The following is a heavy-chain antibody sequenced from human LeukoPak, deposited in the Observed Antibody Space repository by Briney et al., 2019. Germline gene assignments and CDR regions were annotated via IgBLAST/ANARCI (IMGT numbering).Heavy chain of an antibody. D-gene: IGHD2-21*02. V-gene: IGHV3-48*03. CDR2: ISSSGSTI. J-gene: IGHJ4*02. CDR1: GFTFSSYE. CDR3: ARGHYCGGDCYCFDY. Sequence: GGSLRLSCVASGFTFSSYEMTWVRQAPGKGLEWLSYISSSGSTIYYADSVKGRFTVSRDNAKNSLYLQMNSLRAEDTAVYYCARGHYCGGDCYCFDYWGQGTLVTVSS.